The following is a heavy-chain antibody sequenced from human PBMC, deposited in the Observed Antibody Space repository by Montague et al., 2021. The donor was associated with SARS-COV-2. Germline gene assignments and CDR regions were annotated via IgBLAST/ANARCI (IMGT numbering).Heavy chain of an antibody. CDR1: GGSISSSSYY. J-gene: IGHJ5*02. V-gene: IGHV4-39*01. D-gene: IGHD6-13*01. Sequence: SETLSLTCTVSGGSISSSSYYWGWIRQPPGKGLEWIGSIYYSGSTYYNPSLKSRVTISVDTSKNQFSLKPSSVTAADTAVYYCAGRGVRYSSSWYSYWFDPWGQGTLVTVSS. CDR2: IYYSGST. CDR3: AGRGVRYSSSWYSYWFDP.